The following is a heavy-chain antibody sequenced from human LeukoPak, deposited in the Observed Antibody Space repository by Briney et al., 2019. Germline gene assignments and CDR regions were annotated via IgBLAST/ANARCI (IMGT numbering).Heavy chain of an antibody. CDR2: ISGSGGST. J-gene: IGHJ3*02. Sequence: GGSLRLSCAASGFTFSSYAMSWVRQAPGKGLEWVSAISGSGGSTYYADSVKGRFTISRDNSKNTLYLQMNSLRAEDTAVYYCAKPLKYYYDSSGYRGAFDIWGQGTMVTVSS. CDR3: AKPLKYYYDSSGYRGAFDI. D-gene: IGHD3-22*01. CDR1: GFTFSSYA. V-gene: IGHV3-23*01.